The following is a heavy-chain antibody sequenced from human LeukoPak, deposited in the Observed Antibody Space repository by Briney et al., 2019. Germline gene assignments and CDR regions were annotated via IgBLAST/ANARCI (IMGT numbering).Heavy chain of an antibody. D-gene: IGHD1-26*01. CDR3: ARYIVSYPHAAFDI. V-gene: IGHV4-4*02. CDR1: GGSISTNNW. J-gene: IGHJ3*02. CDR2: VYHTGGT. Sequence: PSESLSLTCAVSGGSISTNNWFSWVRQAPGKGLEWIGEVYHTGGTNYNPSLKSRVTISVDTSKKQFSLKLSSVTAADTAFYYCARYIVSYPHAAFDIWGEETMVTVSS.